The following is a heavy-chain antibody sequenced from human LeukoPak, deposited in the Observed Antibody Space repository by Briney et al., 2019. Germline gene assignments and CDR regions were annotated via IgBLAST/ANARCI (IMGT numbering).Heavy chain of an antibody. D-gene: IGHD2-15*01. CDR3: AREGVVGAYGHFDY. Sequence: PSETLSLTCAVYGGSFSGYYWSWIRQPPGKGLEWIGEINHSGSTNYNPSLKSRVTISVDTSKNQFSLRLSSVTAADTAVYYCAREGVVGAYGHFDYWGQGTLVTVSS. CDR1: GGSFSGYY. CDR2: INHSGST. V-gene: IGHV4-34*01. J-gene: IGHJ4*02.